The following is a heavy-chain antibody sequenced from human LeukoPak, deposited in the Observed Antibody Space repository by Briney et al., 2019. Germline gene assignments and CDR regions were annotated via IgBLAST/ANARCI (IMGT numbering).Heavy chain of an antibody. CDR2: INWNSGTI. D-gene: IGHD2-21*02. J-gene: IGHJ4*02. V-gene: IGHV3-9*03. Sequence: PGGSLRLSCAVSGFTFDDYGMHWVRQVPGKGLEWVSGINWNSGTIAYADSVKGRFIISRGNAKNLFSLQMNSLRTDDMAMYYCVKDSCGDNCYLDYWGQGTLVTVSS. CDR3: VKDSCGDNCYLDY. CDR1: GFTFDDYG.